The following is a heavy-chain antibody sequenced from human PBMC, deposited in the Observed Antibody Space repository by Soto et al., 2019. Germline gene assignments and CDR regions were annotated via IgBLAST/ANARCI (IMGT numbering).Heavy chain of an antibody. CDR3: ARPFSCSGGSCSALDY. CDR1: GFTFSDYY. D-gene: IGHD2-15*01. Sequence: PGGSLRLSCAASGFTFSDYYMSWIRQAPGKGLEWVSYISSSGSTIYYADSVKGQVTISADKSISTAYLQWSSLKASDTAMYYCARPFSCSGGSCSALDYWGQGTLVTVSS. CDR2: ISSSGSTI. J-gene: IGHJ4*02. V-gene: IGHV3-11*01.